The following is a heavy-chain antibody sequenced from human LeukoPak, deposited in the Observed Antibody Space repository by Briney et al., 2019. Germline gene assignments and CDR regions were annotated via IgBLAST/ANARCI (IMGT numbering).Heavy chain of an antibody. CDR1: GGSISSSSHY. Sequence: TSETLSLTCTVSGGSISSSSHYWGWIRQPPGKGLEWIGSIYYSGTTYYNPSLKSRVTISVDTSKNQFSLKLSSVTAADTAVYYCARESILSGYSGYDIFDYWGQGTVVTVSS. CDR2: IYYSGTT. CDR3: ARESILSGYSGYDIFDY. D-gene: IGHD5-12*01. V-gene: IGHV4-39*07. J-gene: IGHJ4*02.